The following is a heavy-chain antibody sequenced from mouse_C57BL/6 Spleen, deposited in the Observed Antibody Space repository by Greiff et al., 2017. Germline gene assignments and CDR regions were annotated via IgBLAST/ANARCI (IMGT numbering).Heavy chain of an antibody. CDR2: ISGGGSYT. CDR3: ARLGDGYSWAFDV. CDR1: GFTFSSYG. D-gene: IGHD2-3*01. Sequence: VQLQESGGDLVKPGGSLKLSCAASGFTFSSYGMSWVRQTPDKRLEWVATISGGGSYTYYQDSVKGRFTISRDNAKNTLYLQMSSLKSEDTAMYYCARLGDGYSWAFDVWGTGTTVTVSS. J-gene: IGHJ1*03. V-gene: IGHV5-6*01.